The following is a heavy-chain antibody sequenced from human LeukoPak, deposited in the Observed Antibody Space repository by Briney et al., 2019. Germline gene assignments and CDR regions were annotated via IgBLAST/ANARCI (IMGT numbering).Heavy chain of an antibody. D-gene: IGHD2-2*01. CDR2: IYYSGST. CDR3: ARSPACSSTSCYGQYYYYCYMDV. V-gene: IGHV4-59*01. CDR1: GGSISSYY. Sequence: SETLSLTCTVSGGSISSYYWSWIRQPPGKGLEWIGYIYYSGSTNYNPSLKSRVTISVDTSKNQFSLKLSSVTAADTAVYYCARSPACSSTSCYGQYYYYCYMDVWGKGTTVTVSS. J-gene: IGHJ6*03.